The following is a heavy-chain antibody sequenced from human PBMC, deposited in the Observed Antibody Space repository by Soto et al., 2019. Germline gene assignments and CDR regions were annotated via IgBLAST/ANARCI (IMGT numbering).Heavy chain of an antibody. Sequence: QVQLVQSGAEVKKPGASVKVSCKASGYTFTSYGISWVRQAPGQGLEWMGWISAYNGNTNYAQKLQGRVTMTTETSTSTAYMELRSLRSDDTAVYYCARLGYCSSTSCYVSYYFDYWGQGTLVTVSS. D-gene: IGHD2-2*01. CDR2: ISAYNGNT. J-gene: IGHJ4*02. CDR3: ARLGYCSSTSCYVSYYFDY. CDR1: GYTFTSYG. V-gene: IGHV1-18*01.